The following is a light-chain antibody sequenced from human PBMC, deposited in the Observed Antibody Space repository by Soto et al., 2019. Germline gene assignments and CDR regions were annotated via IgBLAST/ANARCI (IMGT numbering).Light chain of an antibody. CDR3: QQYDDLPRT. CDR2: GAS. V-gene: IGKV1-33*01. Sequence: DIQMTQSPSSLSASVGDRVTITCQASQDISNNLHWYQVKPGKAPKLLIYGASNLETGVPSRFSGSGSGTDFTFTINSLEPEDVATYYCQQYDDLPRTFGQGTKLQVK. CDR1: QDISNN. J-gene: IGKJ2*01.